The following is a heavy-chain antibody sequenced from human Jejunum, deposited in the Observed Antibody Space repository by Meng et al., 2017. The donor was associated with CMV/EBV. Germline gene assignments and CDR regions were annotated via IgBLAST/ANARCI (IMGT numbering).Heavy chain of an antibody. Sequence: FRGYALNWVRQAPGKGLEWVSTVGYGGDTYYADSVKGRFTISRDISKNTLYLQMNSLRAEDTAIYYCAKGYYYGSGSYSKSPGFDYWGQGALVTVSS. CDR2: VGYGGDT. V-gene: IGHV3-23*01. CDR3: AKGYYYGSGSYSKSPGFDY. D-gene: IGHD3-10*01. CDR1: FRGYA. J-gene: IGHJ4*02.